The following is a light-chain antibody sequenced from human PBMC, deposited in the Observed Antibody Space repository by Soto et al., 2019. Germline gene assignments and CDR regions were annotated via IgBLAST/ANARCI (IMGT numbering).Light chain of an antibody. Sequence: ETVLTQSPGTLSLSPGERATLSCRASQSVNSFYLAWYQQKPGQAPRLLIYGVSTRATGVPDRFSGSGSGTDFTLTISRLEPEDVAVYYCQQYGRSTWTFGQGTKVEIK. J-gene: IGKJ1*01. V-gene: IGKV3-20*01. CDR3: QQYGRSTWT. CDR2: GVS. CDR1: QSVNSFY.